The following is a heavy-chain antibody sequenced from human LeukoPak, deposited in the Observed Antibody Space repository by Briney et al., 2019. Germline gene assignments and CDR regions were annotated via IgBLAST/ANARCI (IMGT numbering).Heavy chain of an antibody. CDR3: ARPRGYYDSSVYPVGYFQH. V-gene: IGHV5-51*01. CDR2: IYPGDSDT. CDR1: GYSFTTYW. D-gene: IGHD3-22*01. Sequence: GESLKISCKGSGYSFTTYWIGWVRQMPGKGLEWMGIIYPGDSDTRYSPSFQGQVTISADKSISTAYLQWSSLKASDTAMYYCARPRGYYDSSVYPVGYFQHWGQGTLVTVSS. J-gene: IGHJ1*01.